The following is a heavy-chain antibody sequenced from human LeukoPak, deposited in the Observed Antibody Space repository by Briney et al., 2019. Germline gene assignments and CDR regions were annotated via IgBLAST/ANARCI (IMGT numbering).Heavy chain of an antibody. V-gene: IGHV1-2*06. CDR1: GYTFTDYY. CDR2: IKPNSGGT. Sequence: ASVKVSCKASGYTFTDYYMHWVRQAPGQGLEWMGRIKPNSGGTNYGQKFQGRVTMTRDTSISIAYMELSNLRSDDTAVYYCARRDYYDSSGYYFGPFDYWGQGTLVTVSS. J-gene: IGHJ4*02. CDR3: ARRDYYDSSGYYFGPFDY. D-gene: IGHD3-22*01.